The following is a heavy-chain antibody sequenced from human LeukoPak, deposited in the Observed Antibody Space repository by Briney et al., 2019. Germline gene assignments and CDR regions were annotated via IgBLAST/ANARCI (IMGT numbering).Heavy chain of an antibody. CDR3: AKDGYIAARPEYFQH. V-gene: IGHV3-23*01. CDR2: ISGSGGST. J-gene: IGHJ1*01. Sequence: GSLRLSCAASGFTFSSYAMSWVRQAPGKGLEWVSAISGSGGSTYYADSVKGRFTISRDNSKNTLYLQMNSLRAEDTAVCYCAKDGYIAARPEYFQHWGQGTLVTVSS. CDR1: GFTFSSYA. D-gene: IGHD6-6*01.